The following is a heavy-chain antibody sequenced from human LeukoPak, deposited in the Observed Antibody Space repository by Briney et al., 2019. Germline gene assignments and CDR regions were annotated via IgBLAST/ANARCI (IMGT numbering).Heavy chain of an antibody. D-gene: IGHD2-21*01. Sequence: ASVKVSCKASGYTFTSYDINWVRQATGQGLEWMGWINPNSGGTNYAQKFQGRVTMTRDTSISTAYMELSRLRSDDTAVYYCARGLVGLDYWGQGTLVTVSS. V-gene: IGHV1-2*02. CDR2: INPNSGGT. CDR3: ARGLVGLDY. J-gene: IGHJ4*02. CDR1: GYTFTSYD.